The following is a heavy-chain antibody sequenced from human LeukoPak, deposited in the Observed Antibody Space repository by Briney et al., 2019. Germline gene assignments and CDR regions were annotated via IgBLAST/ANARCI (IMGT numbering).Heavy chain of an antibody. V-gene: IGHV3-30-3*01. J-gene: IGHJ4*02. CDR3: ARSYYYDSSGYFDY. CDR1: GFTFSSYA. Sequence: PGGSLRLSCAASGFTFSSYAMHWVRQAPGKGLEWVAVISYDGSNKYYADSVKGRFTISRDNSENTVSLQMNSLRAEDTAVYYCARSYYYDSSGYFDYWGQGTLVTVSS. D-gene: IGHD3-22*01. CDR2: ISYDGSNK.